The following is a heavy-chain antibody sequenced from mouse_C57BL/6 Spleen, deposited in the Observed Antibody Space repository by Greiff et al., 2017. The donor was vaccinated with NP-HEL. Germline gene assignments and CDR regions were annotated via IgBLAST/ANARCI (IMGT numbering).Heavy chain of an antibody. Sequence: QVHVKQSGAELVRPGSSVKLSCKASGYTFTSYWMHWVKQRPIQGLEWIGNIDPSDSETHYNQKFKDKATLTVDKSSSTAYMQLSSLTSEDSAVYYCARGQLGDFDYWGQGTTLTVSS. CDR1: GYTFTSYW. CDR2: IDPSDSET. V-gene: IGHV1-52*01. J-gene: IGHJ2*01. CDR3: ARGQLGDFDY. D-gene: IGHD3-2*01.